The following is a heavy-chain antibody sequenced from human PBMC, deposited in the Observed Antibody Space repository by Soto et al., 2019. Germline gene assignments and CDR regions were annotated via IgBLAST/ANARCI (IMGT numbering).Heavy chain of an antibody. CDR2: IIPIFGTA. CDR3: ASLFLLGYCSSTICAYGRFDP. D-gene: IGHD2-2*01. V-gene: IGHV1-69*01. J-gene: IGHJ5*02. CDR1: GGTFSSYD. Sequence: QVQLVQSGAEVKKPGSSVKVSCKASGGTFSSYDISWVRQAPGQGLEWMGGIIPIFGTANYAQKFQGRVTITADESTSTAYVELSSLRSEDTAVYYCASLFLLGYCSSTICAYGRFDPWGQGTLVTVSS.